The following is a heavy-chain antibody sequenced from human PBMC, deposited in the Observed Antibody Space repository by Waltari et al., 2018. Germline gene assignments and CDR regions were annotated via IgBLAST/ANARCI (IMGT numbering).Heavy chain of an antibody. CDR3: ARDYSSSLAFDI. Sequence: QVQLVESGGGVVQPGRSLRLSCAASGFTFSSYGMHWVRQAPGKGLEWVAVIWYDGSNKYYADSVKGRFTISRDNSKNSLYLQMNSLRAEDTAVYYCARDYSSSLAFDIWGQGTMVTVSS. J-gene: IGHJ3*02. V-gene: IGHV3-33*01. CDR1: GFTFSSYG. CDR2: IWYDGSNK. D-gene: IGHD6-6*01.